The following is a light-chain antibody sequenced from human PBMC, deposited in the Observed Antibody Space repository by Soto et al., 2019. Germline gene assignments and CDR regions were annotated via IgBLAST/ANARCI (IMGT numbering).Light chain of an antibody. J-gene: IGLJ2*01. V-gene: IGLV2-8*01. CDR1: SSDVGGYNY. CDR2: EVS. Sequence: QSALTQPPSASGSPGQSVTISCTGTSSDVGGYNYVSWYQQHPGKVPKLMIYEVSKRPSGVPDRFSGSKSGNTASLTVSGLQAEDEADYYCSSFAGSNKFLFGGGTKLTVL. CDR3: SSFAGSNKFL.